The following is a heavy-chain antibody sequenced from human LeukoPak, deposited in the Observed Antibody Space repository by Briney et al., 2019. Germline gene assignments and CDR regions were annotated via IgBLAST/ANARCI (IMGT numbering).Heavy chain of an antibody. D-gene: IGHD6-13*01. Sequence: NPSETLSLTCTVSDGSISSGDYYWSWIRQPSGKGLEWIGYIYYSGSTYYNPSLKSRVTISVDTSKNQFSLKLSSVTAADTAVYYCAREWGSSWYEGFDPWGQGTLVTVSS. CDR3: AREWGSSWYEGFDP. CDR2: IYYSGST. J-gene: IGHJ5*02. V-gene: IGHV4-30-4*01. CDR1: DGSISSGDYY.